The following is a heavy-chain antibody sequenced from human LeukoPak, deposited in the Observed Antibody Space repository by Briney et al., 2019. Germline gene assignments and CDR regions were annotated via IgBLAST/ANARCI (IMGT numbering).Heavy chain of an antibody. J-gene: IGHJ4*02. V-gene: IGHV3-30*03. CDR1: GFSFSTFG. CDR3: ARESSSDVYFDY. CDR2: ISKDESNK. D-gene: IGHD6-6*01. Sequence: GGSLRLSCAASGFSFSTFGMHWVRQTPGEGLEWVSHISKDESNKYYADSVKGRFTISRDTSKNTLFLQMNSLRVEDTAVYYCARESSSDVYFDYWGQGTLVIVSS.